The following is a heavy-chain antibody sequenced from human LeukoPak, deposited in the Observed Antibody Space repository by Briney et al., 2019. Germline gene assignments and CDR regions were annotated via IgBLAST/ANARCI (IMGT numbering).Heavy chain of an antibody. CDR3: ARRSDTDSSGTKVDDAFDI. CDR1: GFTFTTYS. D-gene: IGHD3-22*01. CDR2: ISSGSSAI. V-gene: IGHV3-21*01. Sequence: PGGSLRLSCEASGFTFTTYSMTWVRQAPGKGLEWVSIISSGSSAIFSADALKGRFTISRDDAKNLLYLDMNSLRAEDTAVYYCARRSDTDSSGTKVDDAFDIWGQGTMVTVSS. J-gene: IGHJ3*02.